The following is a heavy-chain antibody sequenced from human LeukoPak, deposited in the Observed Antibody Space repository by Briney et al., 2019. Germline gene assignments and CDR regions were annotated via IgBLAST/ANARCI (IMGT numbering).Heavy chain of an antibody. CDR1: GFSLSKYW. CDR2: IDSDGRST. V-gene: IGHV3-74*01. CDR3: TRGYGDYVGH. Sequence: GGSLRLSCAASGFSLSKYWMHWVRQAPGKGLVWASRIDSDGRSTIYADSVKGRFTISRDNAQNTLYLQMNNLRGEDTAVYYCTRGYGDYVGHWGQGTLVTVSS. D-gene: IGHD4-17*01. J-gene: IGHJ4*02.